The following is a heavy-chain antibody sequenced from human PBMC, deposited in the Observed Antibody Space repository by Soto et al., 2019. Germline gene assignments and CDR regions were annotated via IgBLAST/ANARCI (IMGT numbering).Heavy chain of an antibody. J-gene: IGHJ4*02. CDR1: GDSVSSNSAA. CDR3: ARDPRSWWYSSSSPYYFDY. CDR2: TYYRSKWYN. D-gene: IGHD6-6*01. Sequence: QVQLQQSGPGLVKPSQTLSLTCAISGDSVSSNSAAWNWIRQSPSRGLEWLGRTYYRSKWYNDYAVSVKSRITINPDTSKNQFSLQLNSVTPEDTAVYYCARDPRSWWYSSSSPYYFDYWGQGTLVTVSS. V-gene: IGHV6-1*01.